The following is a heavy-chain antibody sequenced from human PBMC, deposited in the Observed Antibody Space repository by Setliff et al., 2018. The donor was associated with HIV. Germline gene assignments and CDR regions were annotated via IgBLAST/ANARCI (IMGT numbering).Heavy chain of an antibody. V-gene: IGHV4-59*01. D-gene: IGHD7-27*01. J-gene: IGHJ4*02. Sequence: LSLTCTVSGDSISSYYWSWIRQPPGKGLEWIGYIYYSGSTNYNPSLKSRVTISVDTSKNQLSLKLSSVTAADTAVYYCARQVGNKVLFDSWGQGTLVTVSS. CDR1: GDSISSYY. CDR2: IYYSGST. CDR3: ARQVGNKVLFDS.